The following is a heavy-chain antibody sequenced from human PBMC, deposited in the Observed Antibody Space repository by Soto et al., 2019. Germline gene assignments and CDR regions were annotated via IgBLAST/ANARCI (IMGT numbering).Heavy chain of an antibody. J-gene: IGHJ5*02. CDR1: GYTFSIYY. CDR2: INPSSGAA. CDR3: AKGESSVSARDFDP. D-gene: IGHD3-22*01. V-gene: IGHV1-46*04. Sequence: ASVKVSCKASGYTFSIYYMHWVRQAPGQGLEWMGIINPSSGAAYYADSVKGRFTISRDNSKNTLYLQMNSLRAEDTAVYYCAKGESSVSARDFDPWGQGTLVTVSS.